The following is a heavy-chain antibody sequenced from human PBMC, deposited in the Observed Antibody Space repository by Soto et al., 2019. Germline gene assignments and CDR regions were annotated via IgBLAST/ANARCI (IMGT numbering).Heavy chain of an antibody. CDR1: GFTFSSPA. Sequence: WGSLRLSCAASGFTFSSPAMTWVRRAPGKGLEWVPSIGVRSTPYYADSVKGRFTISRDHSKNTLYLQMSSLGAGDPTVYYCTRHGGTDQAGRNFDSWGQVTLVTVST. CDR2: IGVRSTP. J-gene: IGHJ4*02. D-gene: IGHD1-26*01. CDR3: TRHGGTDQAGRNFDS. V-gene: IGHV3-23*01.